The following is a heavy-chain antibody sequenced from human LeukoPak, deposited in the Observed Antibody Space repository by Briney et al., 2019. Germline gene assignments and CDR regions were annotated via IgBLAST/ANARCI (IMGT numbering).Heavy chain of an antibody. V-gene: IGHV4-30-4*08. Sequence: PSETLSLTCTVSGGSISSGDYYWSWIRQPPGKGLEWIGYIYYSGSIYSNPSLKSRVTISVDTSKNQFSLKLTSVTAADTAVYYCASTSVTTSEFDYWGQGTLVTVSS. CDR1: GGSISSGDYY. CDR2: IYYSGSI. CDR3: ASTSVTTSEFDY. D-gene: IGHD4-17*01. J-gene: IGHJ4*02.